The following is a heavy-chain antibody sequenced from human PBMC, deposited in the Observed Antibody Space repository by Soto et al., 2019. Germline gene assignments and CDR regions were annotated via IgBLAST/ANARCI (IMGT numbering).Heavy chain of an antibody. J-gene: IGHJ3*02. V-gene: IGHV3-23*01. CDR1: GFTFSSYA. CDR3: AKNLADCSSTSCYGYAFDI. CDR2: ISGRGGGT. D-gene: IGHD2-2*01. Sequence: GGSLRLSCAASGFTFSSYAMSWVRQAPGKGLEWVSAISGRGGGTYYADSVKGRLTISRDNSKNTLYLQMNSLRAEDTAVYYCAKNLADCSSTSCYGYAFDIWGQGTMVTVSS.